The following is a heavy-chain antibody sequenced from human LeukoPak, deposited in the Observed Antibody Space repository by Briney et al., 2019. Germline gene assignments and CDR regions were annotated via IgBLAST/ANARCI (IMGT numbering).Heavy chain of an antibody. CDR2: MNPDSGNT. CDR3: ARVESRNSSAGSRKFDP. J-gene: IGHJ5*02. D-gene: IGHD6-19*01. Sequence: ASVKVSCKASGYTFTSYDINWVRQATGQGREWMGWMNPDSGNTGYAQKFQGRGTMTRNTSLSTAYMELSSLRPEDTAVYYCARVESRNSSAGSRKFDPWGQGPLVTVSS. CDR1: GYTFTSYD. V-gene: IGHV1-8*01.